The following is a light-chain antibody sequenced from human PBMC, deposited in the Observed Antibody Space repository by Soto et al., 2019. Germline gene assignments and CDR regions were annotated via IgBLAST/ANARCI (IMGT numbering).Light chain of an antibody. J-gene: IGLJ2*01. CDR1: SSNIGAGYD. Sequence: QSVLTQPPSVSGAPGQRVTISCTGSSSNIGAGYDVHWYQQLPGTSPKLLIYGNSNRPSGVPDRFSGSKSGTSASLAITGLQAEDEADYYCQYYDGSLSGVVFGGGTKLTVL. CDR3: QYYDGSLSGVV. V-gene: IGLV1-40*01. CDR2: GNS.